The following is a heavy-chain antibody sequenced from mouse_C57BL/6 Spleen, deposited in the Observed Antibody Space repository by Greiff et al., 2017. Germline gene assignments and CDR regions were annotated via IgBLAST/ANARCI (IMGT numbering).Heavy chain of an antibody. J-gene: IGHJ1*03. V-gene: IGHV8-5*01. CDR2: IWWNDDK. CDR1: GFSLSTSNMG. Sequence: QVQLKESGPGILQPSQTLSLTCSFSGFSLSTSNMGIGWIRQPSGKGLEWLAHIWWNDDKYYNPSLKSRLTISKDTSNNRVFLTITSVDTADTATDYCARLATRYFDVWGTGTTVTVSS. D-gene: IGHD1-1*01. CDR3: ARLATRYFDV.